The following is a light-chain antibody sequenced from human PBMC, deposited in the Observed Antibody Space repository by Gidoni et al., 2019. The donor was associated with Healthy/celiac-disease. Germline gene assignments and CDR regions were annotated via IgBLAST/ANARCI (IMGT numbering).Light chain of an antibody. J-gene: IGKJ2*04. CDR1: QSVSSY. V-gene: IGKV3-11*01. Sequence: ESVLTQSPATLSLSPGERATLSCRASQSVSSYLAWYQQKPGQAPRLLIYDAANRATGVPARFSSGSSGTDFSLTISSLEPEDFAVYYYRQRNNWPMCSFXQXTKLEIK. CDR2: DAA. CDR3: RQRNNWPMCS.